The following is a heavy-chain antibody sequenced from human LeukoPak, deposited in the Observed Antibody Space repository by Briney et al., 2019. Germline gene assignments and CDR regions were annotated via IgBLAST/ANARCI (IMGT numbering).Heavy chain of an antibody. J-gene: IGHJ4*02. CDR2: ISGSGGST. D-gene: IGHD3-16*01. Sequence: GGSLRLSCAASGFTFSSYAVSWVRQAPGKGLEWVSAISGSGGSTYYADSVKGRFTISRDNSKNTLYLQMNSLRAEDTAVYYCAKVRLRLEGYFDYWGQGTPVTVSS. CDR3: AKVRLRLEGYFDY. CDR1: GFTFSSYA. V-gene: IGHV3-23*01.